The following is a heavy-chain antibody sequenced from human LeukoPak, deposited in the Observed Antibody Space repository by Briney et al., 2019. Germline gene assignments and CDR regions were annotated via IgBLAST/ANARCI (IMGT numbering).Heavy chain of an antibody. CDR3: VKARAGDITAAFNY. D-gene: IGHD6-13*01. Sequence: PGGSLRLSCAASGFTFSSYAMSWVRQAPGKGLEWVSGISASGGNPYYADSVKGRFTISRDNSENTLNLQMNSLRAEDTAVYYCVKARAGDITAAFNYWDQGTLVTVSS. V-gene: IGHV3-23*01. CDR2: ISASGGNP. CDR1: GFTFSSYA. J-gene: IGHJ4*02.